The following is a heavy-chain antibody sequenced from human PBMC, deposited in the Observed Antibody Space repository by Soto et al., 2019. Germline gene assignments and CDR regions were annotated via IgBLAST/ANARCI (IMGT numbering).Heavy chain of an antibody. J-gene: IGHJ6*02. CDR2: IYYSGST. CDR1: GGSIRSGGYY. V-gene: IGHV4-31*02. CDR3: ARDGRSSSHYYYYGMDV. Sequence: SETLSLTCTVSGGSIRSGGYYWSWIRQHPGKGLEWIGYIYYSGSTYYNPSLKSRVTISVDTSKNQFSLKLSSVTAADTAVYYCARDGRSSSHYYYYGMDVWGQGTTVTVS. D-gene: IGHD6-13*01.